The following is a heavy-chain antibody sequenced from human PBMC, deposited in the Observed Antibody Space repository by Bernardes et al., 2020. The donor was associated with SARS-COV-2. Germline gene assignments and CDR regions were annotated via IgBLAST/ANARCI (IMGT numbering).Heavy chain of an antibody. J-gene: IGHJ4*02. CDR3: LPHSKY. V-gene: IGHV3-15*01. CDR1: GLTFTDAC. Sequence: GGSLRLSCTASGLTFTDACIMWVRQPPGKGLEWIGRIKGKTDNEATDYAAPVKDRFIISRDDSQTTSYLQMTGLKIEDTAMYYCLPHSKYWGQGTQVTVSS. CDR2: IKGKTDNEAT. D-gene: IGHD6-13*01.